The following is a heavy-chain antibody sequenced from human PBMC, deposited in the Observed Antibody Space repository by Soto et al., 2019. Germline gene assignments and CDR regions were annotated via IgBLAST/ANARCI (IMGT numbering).Heavy chain of an antibody. CDR1: GFTISSYS. Sequence: GGSLRLSCAASGFTISSYSMNWVRQAPGKGLECVSYISSSSSTIYYADSVKGRFTISRDNAKNSLYLQMNSLRDEDTAVYYCASDRGIVVVSGMDVRGQGTTVTVSS. V-gene: IGHV3-48*02. D-gene: IGHD3-22*01. CDR2: ISSSSSTI. CDR3: ASDRGIVVVSGMDV. J-gene: IGHJ6*02.